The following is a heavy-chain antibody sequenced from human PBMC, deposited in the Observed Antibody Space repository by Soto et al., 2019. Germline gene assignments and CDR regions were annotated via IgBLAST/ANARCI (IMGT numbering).Heavy chain of an antibody. CDR1: GFTVSSNY. V-gene: IGHV3-53*01. CDR3: AREDSSGYQPYYYGMDV. J-gene: IGHJ6*02. CDR2: IYSGGST. D-gene: IGHD3-22*01. Sequence: EVQLVESGGGLIQPGGSLRLSCAASGFTVSSNYMSWVRQAPGKGLEWVSVIYSGGSTYHADSVKGRFTISRDNSKNTLYLQMNSLRAEDTAVYYCAREDSSGYQPYYYGMDVWGQGTTVTVSS.